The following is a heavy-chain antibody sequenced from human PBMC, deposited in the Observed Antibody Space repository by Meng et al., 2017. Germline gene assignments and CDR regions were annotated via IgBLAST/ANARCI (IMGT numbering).Heavy chain of an antibody. Sequence: SETLSLTCVVSGGSISSIDWWSWVRQPPGKGLEWIGEIYHGGDTNYNPSLKSRVTIAIDKSKNQFSLKLSSVTAADTAVYYCAKVSIAAAGILVGQKTPLLPEKYYYYGMDVWGQGTTVTVSS. V-gene: IGHV4/OR15-8*02. D-gene: IGHD6-13*01. J-gene: IGHJ6*02. CDR2: IYHGGDT. CDR3: AKVSIAAAGILVGQKTPLLPEKYYYYGMDV. CDR1: GGSISSIDW.